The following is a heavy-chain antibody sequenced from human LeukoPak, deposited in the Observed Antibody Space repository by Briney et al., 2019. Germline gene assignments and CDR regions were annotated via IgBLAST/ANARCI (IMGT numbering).Heavy chain of an antibody. Sequence: SETLSLTCTVSGGSISSSSYYWSWIRQPPGKGLEWIGEINHSGSTNYNPSLKSRVTISVDTSKNQFSLKLSSVTAADTAVYYCARRGAGVGATTRRPDFDYWGQGTLVTVSS. V-gene: IGHV4-39*07. CDR2: INHSGST. D-gene: IGHD1-26*01. J-gene: IGHJ4*02. CDR3: ARRGAGVGATTRRPDFDY. CDR1: GGSISSSSYY.